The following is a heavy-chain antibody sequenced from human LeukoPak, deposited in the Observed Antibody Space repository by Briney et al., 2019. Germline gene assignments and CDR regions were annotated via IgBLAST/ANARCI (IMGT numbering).Heavy chain of an antibody. CDR3: ARAPPGYYDSSGYFSYFDY. D-gene: IGHD3-22*01. CDR1: GYTFTGYY. V-gene: IGHV1-2*02. J-gene: IGHJ4*02. Sequence: ASVTVSCTASGYTFTGYYMHWVRQAPGQGLEWMGWINPNSGGTNYAQKFQGRVTMTRDTSISTAYMELSRLRSDDTAVYYCARAPPGYYDSSGYFSYFDYWGQGTLVTVSS. CDR2: INPNSGGT.